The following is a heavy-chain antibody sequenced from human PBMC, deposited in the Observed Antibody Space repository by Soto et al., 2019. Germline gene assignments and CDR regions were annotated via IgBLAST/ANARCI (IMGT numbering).Heavy chain of an antibody. CDR3: ARGAPVRFDP. V-gene: IGHV4-30-2*01. J-gene: IGHJ5*02. Sequence: PSETLSLTCAVSGGSISSAVYSWSGIRQPPGKGLEWIGYIYHSGSTYYNPSLKSRVTISVDRSKNQFSLKLSSVTAADTAVYYCARGAPVRFDPWGQGTLVTVSS. CDR2: IYHSGST. D-gene: IGHD2-8*01. CDR1: GGSISSAVYS.